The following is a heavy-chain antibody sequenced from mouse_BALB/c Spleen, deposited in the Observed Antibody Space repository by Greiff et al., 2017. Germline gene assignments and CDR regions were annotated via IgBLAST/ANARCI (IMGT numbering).Heavy chain of an antibody. V-gene: IGHV5-17*02. CDR2: ISSGSSTI. CDR1: GFTFSSFG. J-gene: IGHJ4*01. D-gene: IGHD2-3*01. CDR3: ARRGLDGYYDAIDY. Sequence: EVKVVESGGGLVQPGGSRKLSCAASGFTFSSFGMHWVRQAPEKGLEWVAYISSGSSTIYYADTVKGRFTISRDNPKNTLFLQMTSLRSEDTAMYYCARRGLDGYYDAIDYWGQGTSVTVSS.